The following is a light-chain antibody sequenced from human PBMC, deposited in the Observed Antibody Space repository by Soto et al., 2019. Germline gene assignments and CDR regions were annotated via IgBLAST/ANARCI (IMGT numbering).Light chain of an antibody. CDR2: EVS. V-gene: IGLV2-14*01. CDR1: SSDFGGYNY. J-gene: IGLJ2*01. CDR3: CSYTTSGAS. Sequence: QSALTQPASVSGSPGQSVTISCTGTSSDFGGYNYVSWYQHYPGKAPKLMIYEVSNRPSGVSTRFSGSKSGNTASLTISGLHAEDEADYYCCSYTTSGASFGGGTKLTVL.